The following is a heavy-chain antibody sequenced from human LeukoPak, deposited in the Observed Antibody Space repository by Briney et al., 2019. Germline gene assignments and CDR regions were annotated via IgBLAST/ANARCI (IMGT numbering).Heavy chain of an antibody. D-gene: IGHD3-3*01. CDR2: ISYDGSNK. V-gene: IGHV3-30*18. CDR3: ANLDRYDFYDP. J-gene: IGHJ5*02. CDR1: GFTFSSYG. Sequence: GGSLRLSCAASGFTFSSYGMHWVRQAPGKGLEWVAVISYDGSNKYYADSVKGRFTISRDNSKNTLYLQMNSLRAEDTAVYYCANLDRYDFYDPWDQGTLVTVSS.